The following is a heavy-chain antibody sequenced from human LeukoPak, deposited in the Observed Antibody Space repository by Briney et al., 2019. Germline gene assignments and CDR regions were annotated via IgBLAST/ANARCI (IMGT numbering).Heavy chain of an antibody. CDR3: AKDRESGTVTSLALGY. CDR1: GFTFSSYA. D-gene: IGHD4-17*01. V-gene: IGHV3-23*01. J-gene: IGHJ4*02. Sequence: GGSLRLSCAASGFTFSSYAMSWVRQALGKGLGWVSAISGSGGSTYYADSVKGRFTISRDNSKNTLYLQMNSLRAEDTAVYYCAKDRESGTVTSLALGYWGQGTLVTVSS. CDR2: ISGSGGST.